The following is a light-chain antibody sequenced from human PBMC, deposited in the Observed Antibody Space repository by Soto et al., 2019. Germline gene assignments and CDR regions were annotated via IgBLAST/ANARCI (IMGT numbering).Light chain of an antibody. V-gene: IGKV1-39*01. J-gene: IGKJ3*01. CDR3: QQSYSIPFT. Sequence: DIQMTQSPSSLSASVGDRVTITCRASQSISSYLNWYQQKPGKAPKLLIYAASSLQSGVPSRFSGSGSGTDFTLTISSLQPEDFATYYCQQSYSIPFTVGPGTKVDIK. CDR2: AAS. CDR1: QSISSY.